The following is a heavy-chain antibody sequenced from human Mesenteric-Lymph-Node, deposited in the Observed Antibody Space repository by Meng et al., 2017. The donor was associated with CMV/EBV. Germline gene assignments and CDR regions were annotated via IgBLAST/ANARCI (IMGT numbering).Heavy chain of an antibody. CDR1: GFTFSSYG. CDR2: IRYDGSTK. J-gene: IGHJ4*02. V-gene: IGHV3-30*02. D-gene: IGHD3-22*01. Sequence: GESLKISCAASGFTFSSYGTHWVRQAPGKGLEWVAFIRYDGSTKYYADSVKGRFTISRDNSKNTLYLQMNSLRAEDTAVYHCVKDRYYDSSGYNYRTGDYWGQGALVTVSS. CDR3: VKDRYYDSSGYNYRTGDY.